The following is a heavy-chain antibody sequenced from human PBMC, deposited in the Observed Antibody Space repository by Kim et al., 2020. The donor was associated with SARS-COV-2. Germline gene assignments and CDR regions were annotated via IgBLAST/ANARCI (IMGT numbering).Heavy chain of an antibody. CDR1: GFTFSSYS. Sequence: GGSLRLSCAASGFTFSSYSMNWVRQAPGKGLEWVSSISSSSSYIYYADSVKGRFTISRDNAKNSLYLQMNSLRAEDTAVYYCARDGSSSDWFHRANIYYYYYGMDVWGQGTTVTVSS. J-gene: IGHJ6*02. D-gene: IGHD6-19*01. CDR2: ISSSSSYI. V-gene: IGHV3-21*04. CDR3: ARDGSSSDWFHRANIYYYYYGMDV.